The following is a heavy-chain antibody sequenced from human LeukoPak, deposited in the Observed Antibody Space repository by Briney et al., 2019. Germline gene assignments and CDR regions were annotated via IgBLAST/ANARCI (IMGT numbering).Heavy chain of an antibody. V-gene: IGHV3-30-3*01. CDR3: AREGYCGGDCYSNYFDY. J-gene: IGHJ4*02. CDR1: GFTFSSYA. CDR2: ISYDGSNK. Sequence: PGRSLRLSCAASGFTFSSYAMHWVRQAPGKGLEWVAVISYDGSNKYYADSVKGRFTISRDSSKNTLYLQMNSLRAEDTAVYYCAREGYCGGDCYSNYFDYWGQGTLVTVSS. D-gene: IGHD2-21*02.